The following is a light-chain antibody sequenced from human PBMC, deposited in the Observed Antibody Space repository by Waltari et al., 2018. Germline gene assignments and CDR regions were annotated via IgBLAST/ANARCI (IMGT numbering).Light chain of an antibody. CDR2: DEA. Sequence: EVVMTQSPATLSVSPGERATLSCRASHSVKTNLAWYQQKPGQAPRLVIFDEATRATGIPARVSGSGSGTEFTLTISSLQPEDSAVYYCQQYNNWPTWTFGQGAKVEIK. CDR1: HSVKTN. J-gene: IGKJ1*01. V-gene: IGKV3-15*01. CDR3: QQYNNWPTWT.